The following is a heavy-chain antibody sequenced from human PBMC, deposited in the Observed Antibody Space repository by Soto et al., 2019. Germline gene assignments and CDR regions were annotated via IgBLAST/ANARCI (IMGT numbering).Heavy chain of an antibody. J-gene: IGHJ4*02. D-gene: IGHD6-19*01. CDR1: GDSVSTNSAA. Sequence: SQTLSLTCAISGDSVSTNSAAWNWIRQSPSRGLEWLGRTYYRSKWYYDCAVSVKSRITINPDTSKNQFSLQLNSVTPEDTAVYFCARDPDSSGWFGLDYWGQGTLVTVSS. CDR3: ARDPDSSGWFGLDY. CDR2: TYYRSKWYY. V-gene: IGHV6-1*01.